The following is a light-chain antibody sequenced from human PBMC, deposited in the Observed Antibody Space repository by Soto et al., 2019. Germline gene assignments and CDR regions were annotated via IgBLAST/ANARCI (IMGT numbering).Light chain of an antibody. CDR3: LQHYNGPT. J-gene: IGKJ4*02. Sequence: DIQMTQSPSAMSASVGDRITITCRASQGISNYLAWFQQKPGKAPRRLIDAASSLQSGVPSRFSGSGSGTEFTLTSNSLQPDDFAAYYCLQHYNGPTFGGGTRVE. V-gene: IGKV1-17*03. CDR2: AAS. CDR1: QGISNY.